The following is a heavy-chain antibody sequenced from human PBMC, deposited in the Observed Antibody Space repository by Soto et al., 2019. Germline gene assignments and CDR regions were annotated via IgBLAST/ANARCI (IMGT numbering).Heavy chain of an antibody. D-gene: IGHD5-12*01. V-gene: IGHV3-21*01. Sequence: EVQLVESGGGLVKPGGSLRLSCAASGFTFSSYSMNWVRQAPGKGLEWVSSISSSSSYIYYADSVKGRFTISRDNAKNSLYLQMNSLRAEDTAVYYCASRLYGYNDHFDYWGQGTLVTVSS. J-gene: IGHJ4*02. CDR2: ISSSSSYI. CDR1: GFTFSSYS. CDR3: ASRLYGYNDHFDY.